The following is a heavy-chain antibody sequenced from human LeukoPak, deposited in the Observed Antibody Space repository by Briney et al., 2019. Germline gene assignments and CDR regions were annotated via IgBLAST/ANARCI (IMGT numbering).Heavy chain of an antibody. J-gene: IGHJ6*03. CDR2: ISGRGGST. Sequence: PGGSLRFSCAASGFTFSSYAMSWLRQAPAKGLEWVSAISGRGGSTYYTDSVKGRFTISRDNSKNTLYLQMNSLRAEDKAVYYCANSGDTAKYYYYYYMDVWGKGTTVTVSS. CDR1: GFTFSSYA. V-gene: IGHV3-23*01. CDR3: ANSGDTAKYYYYYYMDV. D-gene: IGHD5-18*01.